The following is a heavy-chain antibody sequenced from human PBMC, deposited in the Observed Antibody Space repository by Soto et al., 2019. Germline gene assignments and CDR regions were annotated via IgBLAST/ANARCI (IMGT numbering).Heavy chain of an antibody. D-gene: IGHD5-12*01. CDR2: ILYSGNT. V-gene: IGHV4-59*01. Sequence: LSLTCTVSGGSLSSYYWTWIRQPPGQGLEWIGYILYSGNTNYNPSLKSRVTISVDRSNNQFSLKLSSVTAADTAVYYCARIYAGIDYWGQGTLVTVSS. J-gene: IGHJ4*02. CDR1: GGSLSSYY. CDR3: ARIYAGIDY.